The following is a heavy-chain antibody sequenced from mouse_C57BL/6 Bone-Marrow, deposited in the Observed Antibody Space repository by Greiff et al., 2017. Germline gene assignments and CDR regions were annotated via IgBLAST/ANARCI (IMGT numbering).Heavy chain of an antibody. Sequence: VQLQQSGPELVKPGASVKIPCKASGYTFTDYNMDWVKQSHGMSLAWIGDINPNNGGTIYNQKFKGKATLTVDKSASTAYMELRSLTSEDTAVYYCARGGIYDDYDRFAYWGQGTLVTVSA. D-gene: IGHD2-4*01. CDR2: INPNNGGT. CDR1: GYTFTDYN. CDR3: ARGGIYDDYDRFAY. V-gene: IGHV1-18*01. J-gene: IGHJ3*01.